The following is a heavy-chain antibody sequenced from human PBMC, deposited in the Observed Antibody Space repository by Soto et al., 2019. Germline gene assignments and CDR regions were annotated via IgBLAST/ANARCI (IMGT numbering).Heavy chain of an antibody. D-gene: IGHD3-16*02. CDR1: GGSFSGYY. Sequence: SETLSLTCAVYGGSFSGYYWSWIRQPPGKGLEWIGEINHSGSTNYNPSLKSRVTISVDTSKNQFSLKLSSVTAADTAVYYCARGRVITFGGVIAYFDYWGQGTLVTVS. CDR2: INHSGST. V-gene: IGHV4-34*01. J-gene: IGHJ4*02. CDR3: ARGRVITFGGVIAYFDY.